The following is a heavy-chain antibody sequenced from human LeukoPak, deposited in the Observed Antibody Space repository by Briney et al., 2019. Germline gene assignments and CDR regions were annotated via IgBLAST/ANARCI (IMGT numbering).Heavy chain of an antibody. J-gene: IGHJ4*02. D-gene: IGHD3-22*01. CDR3: AKAGSYYYDSSGYYS. CDR2: ISWNSGSI. CDR1: GFTFDDYA. Sequence: GRSLRLSCAASGFTFDDYAMHWVRQAPGKGLEWVSGISWNSGSIGYADSVKGRFTISRDNAKNSLYLQMNSLRAEDTALYYCAKAGSYYYDSSGYYSWGQGTLVTVSS. V-gene: IGHV3-9*01.